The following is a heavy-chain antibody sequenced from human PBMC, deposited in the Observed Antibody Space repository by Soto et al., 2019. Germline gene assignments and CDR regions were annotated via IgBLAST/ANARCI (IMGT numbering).Heavy chain of an antibody. CDR2: FDPEDGET. CDR1: GYTLTELS. CDR3: APAPRSIGYCSGGSCYDFFNY. V-gene: IGHV1-24*01. Sequence: ASVKVSCKVSGYTLTELSMHWVRQAPGKGLEWMGGFDPEDGETIYAQKFQGRVTMTEDTSTDTAYMELSSLRSEDTAVYYCAPAPRSIGYCSGGSCYDFFNYWGQGTLVTVSS. J-gene: IGHJ4*02. D-gene: IGHD2-15*01.